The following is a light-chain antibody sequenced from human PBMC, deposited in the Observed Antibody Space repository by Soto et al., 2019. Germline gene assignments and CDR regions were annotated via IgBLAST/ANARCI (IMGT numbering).Light chain of an antibody. Sequence: DIVLTQSPGTLSSSLGERATLSCRASQSVSSSYLAWYQQKPGQAPRLLIYGASSRTTGVSDRFSGSGSGTDFTLTISRLEPEDFAMYYCQQYSSSPHTFGGGTKLEIK. CDR2: GAS. CDR3: QQYSSSPHT. V-gene: IGKV3-20*01. J-gene: IGKJ4*01. CDR1: QSVSSSY.